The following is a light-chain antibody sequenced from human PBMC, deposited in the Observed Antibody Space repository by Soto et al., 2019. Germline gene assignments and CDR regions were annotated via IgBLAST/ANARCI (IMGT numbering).Light chain of an antibody. V-gene: IGLV2-23*01. Sequence: QSALTQPASVSGSPGQSITISCTGTSSDVGTYNLVSWHQHHPGKAPKLIIYEGSKRPSGVSNRFSGSKSGNTASLTISGLQAEDEADYYCCSFAVGSTLVFGGGTKPHRP. J-gene: IGLJ2*01. CDR3: CSFAVGSTLV. CDR2: EGS. CDR1: SSDVGTYNL.